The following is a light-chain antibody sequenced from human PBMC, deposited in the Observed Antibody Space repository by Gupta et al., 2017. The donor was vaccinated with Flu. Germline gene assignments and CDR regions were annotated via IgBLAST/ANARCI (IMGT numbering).Light chain of an antibody. Sequence: PSSLSASVGDRVTITCRASQGIRNDLGWYQQKPGKAPKLLISGASTLQSGVPSRFSGSGSGTDFTLTISSLQPEDFATYYCRQDDNYPRTFGQGTXVEIK. J-gene: IGKJ1*01. CDR3: RQDDNYPRT. V-gene: IGKV1-6*01. CDR1: QGIRND. CDR2: GAS.